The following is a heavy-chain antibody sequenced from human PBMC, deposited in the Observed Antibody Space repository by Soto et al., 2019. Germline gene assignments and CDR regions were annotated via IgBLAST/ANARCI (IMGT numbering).Heavy chain of an antibody. CDR1: GVSISSSSYY. J-gene: IGHJ4*02. V-gene: IGHV4-39*01. D-gene: IGHD3-22*01. CDR3: ASNGVDYYDSSGPQSFDY. CDR2: IYYSGST. Sequence: SETLSLTCTVSGVSISSSSYYWGWIRQPPGKGLEWIGSIYYSGSTYYNPSLKSRVTISVDTSKNQFSLKLSSVTAADTAVYYCASNGVDYYDSSGPQSFDYWGQGTLVTVSS.